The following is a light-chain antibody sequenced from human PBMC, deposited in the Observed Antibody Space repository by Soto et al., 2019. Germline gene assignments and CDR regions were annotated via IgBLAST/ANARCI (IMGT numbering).Light chain of an antibody. CDR3: QQSAKIPRT. Sequence: DIPMTQSPSSLSASVGDRVTITCRASQTINNYVRWYQQKPGKAPKSLIYAASTLQRGVPTRFSGSGSGTDFTLTINSLQPEDSAIYYCQQSAKIPRTFGQGTKVEI. J-gene: IGKJ1*01. V-gene: IGKV1-39*01. CDR1: QTINNY. CDR2: AAS.